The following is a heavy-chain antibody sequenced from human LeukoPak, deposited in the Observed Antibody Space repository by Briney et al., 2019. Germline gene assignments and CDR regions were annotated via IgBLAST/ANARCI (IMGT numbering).Heavy chain of an antibody. CDR3: AVLSTVVTPLFDY. J-gene: IGHJ4*02. CDR2: IIPIFGTA. Sequence: GASVKVSCKASGGTFSSYAISWVRQAPGQGLEWMGGIIPIFGTANYAQKFQGRVTITADESTSTAYMELSSLRSEDTAVYYCAVLSTVVTPLFDYWGQGTLVTVSS. V-gene: IGHV1-69*13. D-gene: IGHD4-23*01. CDR1: GGTFSSYA.